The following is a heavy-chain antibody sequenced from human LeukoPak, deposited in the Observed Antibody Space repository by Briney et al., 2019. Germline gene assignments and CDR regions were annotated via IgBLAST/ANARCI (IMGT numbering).Heavy chain of an antibody. Sequence: PSETLSLTCTVSRGSISTYYWSWIRKPPGKGMEWIGYIYYDGSPKYHPSLKSRVTISVDTSKNQFSLKLSSVAAADTAVYYCARAPLAKPFDYWGQGTLVTVSS. V-gene: IGHV4-59*01. CDR1: RGSISTYY. CDR3: ARAPLAKPFDY. J-gene: IGHJ4*02. CDR2: IYYDGSP.